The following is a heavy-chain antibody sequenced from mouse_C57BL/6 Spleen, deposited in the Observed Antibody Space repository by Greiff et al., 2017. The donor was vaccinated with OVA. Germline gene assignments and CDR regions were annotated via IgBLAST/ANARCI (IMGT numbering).Heavy chain of an antibody. Sequence: QVQLQQPGAELVKPGASVKLTCKASGYTFTSYWMHWVKQRPGRGLEWIGRIDPNSGGTKYNEKFKSKATLTVDKPSSTAYMQLSSQTSEDSAVYYCARYDAWFAYWGQGTLVTVSA. CDR1: GYTFTSYW. D-gene: IGHD2-12*01. CDR3: ARYDAWFAY. J-gene: IGHJ3*01. V-gene: IGHV1-72*01. CDR2: IDPNSGGT.